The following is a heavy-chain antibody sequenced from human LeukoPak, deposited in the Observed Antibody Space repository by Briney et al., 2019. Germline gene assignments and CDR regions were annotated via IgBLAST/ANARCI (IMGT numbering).Heavy chain of an antibody. D-gene: IGHD6-19*01. CDR1: GFTFSSYW. J-gene: IGHJ4*02. CDR3: ARTTDYSSGFDY. V-gene: IGHV3-21*01. Sequence: GGSLRLSCAASGFTFSSYWMSWVRQAPGKGLEWVSSISTSSSYMFYAASVKGRFTISRDNAKNSLYLQMNSLRADDTAVYYCARTTDYSSGFDYWGQGTLVTVSS. CDR2: ISTSSSYM.